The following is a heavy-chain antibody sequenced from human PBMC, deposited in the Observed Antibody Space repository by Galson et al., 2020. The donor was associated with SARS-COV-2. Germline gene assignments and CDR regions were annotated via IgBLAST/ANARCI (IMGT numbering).Heavy chain of an antibody. D-gene: IGHD3-22*01. CDR1: GYPISSGYY. J-gene: IGHJ4*02. Sequence: SETLSLTCTVSGYPISSGYYWGCIRQPPGKGLEWIGSIYHSGSTYYNPSLKSRVTISVDTSKNQFSLKLSSVTAADTAVYYCARGWGSGYYYGNLDYWGQGTLVTVSS. V-gene: IGHV4-38-2*02. CDR3: ARGWGSGYYYGNLDY. CDR2: IYHSGST.